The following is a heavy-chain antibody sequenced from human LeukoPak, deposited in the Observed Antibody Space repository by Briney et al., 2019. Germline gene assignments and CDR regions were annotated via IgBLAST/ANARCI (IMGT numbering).Heavy chain of an antibody. V-gene: IGHV4-61*02. CDR1: GGSISSGSYY. J-gene: IGHJ4*02. CDR3: ARAVHYYDSSGYGY. Sequence: SETLSLTCTVSGGSISSGSYYWSWIRQPAGKGLEWIGRIYTSGSTNYNPSLKSRVTISVDTSKHQFSLKLSSVTAADTAVYYCARAVHYYDSSGYGYWGQGTLVTVSS. CDR2: IYTSGST. D-gene: IGHD3-22*01.